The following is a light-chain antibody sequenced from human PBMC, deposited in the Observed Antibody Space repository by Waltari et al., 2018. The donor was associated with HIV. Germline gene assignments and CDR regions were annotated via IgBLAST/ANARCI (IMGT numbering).Light chain of an antibody. J-gene: IGLJ1*01. CDR1: SSNIGSNA. V-gene: IGLV1-44*01. CDR3: AAWDDSLNGYYV. CDR2: SNN. Sequence: QSVLTQPPSASGTPGQRVSISCSGSSSNIGSNAANWYQQLPGTAPKLLIYSNNQRPSGVPARFSGSKSGTSASLAISGLQSEDEADYYCAAWDDSLNGYYVFGTGTKVTVL.